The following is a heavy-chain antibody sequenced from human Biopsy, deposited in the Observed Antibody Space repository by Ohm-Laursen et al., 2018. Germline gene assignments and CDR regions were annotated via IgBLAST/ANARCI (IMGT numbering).Heavy chain of an antibody. D-gene: IGHD4-17*01. CDR2: INQSGET. Sequence: SQTLSLTCTVYGATFSDYYWSWIRQPPGKGLEWIGQINQSGETKYNPSLQSRVTISAEASKNQFSLMLRSLTAADTAIYYCGNEVYGRDYWGQGARVTVSS. J-gene: IGHJ4*02. CDR1: GATFSDYY. CDR3: GNEVYGRDY. V-gene: IGHV4-34*08.